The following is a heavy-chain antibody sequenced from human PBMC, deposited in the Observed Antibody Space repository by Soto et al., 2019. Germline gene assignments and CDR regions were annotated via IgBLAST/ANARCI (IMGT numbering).Heavy chain of an antibody. V-gene: IGHV3-9*01. CDR1: GFTFDDYA. CDR3: AKGGIGSIAEAGTDAFDI. J-gene: IGHJ3*02. CDR2: ISWNSGSI. Sequence: GGSLRLSCAASGFTFDDYAMHWARQAPGKGLEWVSGISWNSGSIGYADSVKGRFTISRDNAKNSLYLQMNSLRAEDTALYYCAKGGIGSIAEAGTDAFDIWGQGTMVTVSS. D-gene: IGHD6-13*01.